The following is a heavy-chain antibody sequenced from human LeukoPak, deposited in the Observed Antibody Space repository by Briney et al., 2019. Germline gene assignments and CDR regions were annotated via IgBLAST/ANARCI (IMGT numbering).Heavy chain of an antibody. D-gene: IGHD3-22*01. J-gene: IGHJ4*02. CDR2: ISGSGGST. V-gene: IGHV3-23*01. CDR3: AKMYYYDSSGYSPGEYFDY. Sequence: PGGSLRLSCAASGFTFSSYAMSWVRQAPGKGLEWGSAISGSGGSTYYADSVKGRFTISRDNSKNTLYLQMNSLRAEDTAVYYCAKMYYYDSSGYSPGEYFDYWGQGTLVTVSS. CDR1: GFTFSSYA.